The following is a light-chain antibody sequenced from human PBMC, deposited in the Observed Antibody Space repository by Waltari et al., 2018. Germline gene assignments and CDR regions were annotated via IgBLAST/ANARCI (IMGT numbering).Light chain of an antibody. CDR1: SLRTYY. CDR3: HTRDSSGDVV. V-gene: IGLV3-19*01. J-gene: IGLJ2*01. CDR2: GKN. Sequence: SSELTQDPAVSVALGQTVRITCQGDSLRTYYVSWFQQKPGQAPALVIYGKNNRPSGIPDLFSASTSGSTSSLTINGAQAEDEADYYCHTRDSSGDVVIGGGTKLTVV.